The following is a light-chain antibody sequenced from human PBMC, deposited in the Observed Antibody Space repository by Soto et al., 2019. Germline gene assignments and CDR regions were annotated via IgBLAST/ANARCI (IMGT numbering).Light chain of an antibody. V-gene: IGKV3-15*01. CDR1: QSVSSD. CDR3: QQYNNWPRN. Sequence: ERGMTQSPATLSVSPGERATLSCRASQSVSSDLAWYRQKPGQAPRLLIYGASTRATGIPARFSGSGSGTEFTLTISSLQSEDFAVYYCQQYNNWPRNFGQGTKLEIK. J-gene: IGKJ2*01. CDR2: GAS.